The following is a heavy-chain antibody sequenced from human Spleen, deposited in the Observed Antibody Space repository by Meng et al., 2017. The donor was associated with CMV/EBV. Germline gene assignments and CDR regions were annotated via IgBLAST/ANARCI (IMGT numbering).Heavy chain of an antibody. V-gene: IGHV3-30*02. CDR1: GFTFSNYG. Sequence: GESLKISCAASGFTFSNYGMNWVRQAPGKGLEWVGFILFDGSNEYYADSVKGRFTISRDNSKNTLYLQMNSLRSEDTAVYYCARGALYGGQTPFDYWGQGTLVTVSS. J-gene: IGHJ4*02. CDR3: ARGALYGGQTPFDY. D-gene: IGHD4/OR15-4a*01. CDR2: ILFDGSNE.